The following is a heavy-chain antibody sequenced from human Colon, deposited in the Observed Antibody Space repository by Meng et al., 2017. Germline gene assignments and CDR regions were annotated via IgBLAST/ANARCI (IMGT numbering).Heavy chain of an antibody. J-gene: IGHJ4*02. CDR1: GGSFSSDNYY. CDR2: TYYNGSP. CDR3: ARERRHYYGSGSFDY. D-gene: IGHD3-10*01. Sequence: QVQLQESGLGLVKPSQTLSHTVSDSGGSFSSDNYYWTWIRQTPGKGLEWIGLTYYNGSPFYNPSLRSRVTISVDTSNDQFSLYLTSVTAADTAVYYCARERRHYYGSGSFDYWGQGLLVTVSS. V-gene: IGHV4-30-4*01.